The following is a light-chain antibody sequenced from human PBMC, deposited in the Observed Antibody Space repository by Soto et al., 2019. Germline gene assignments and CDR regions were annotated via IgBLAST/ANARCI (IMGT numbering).Light chain of an antibody. V-gene: IGLV1-40*01. CDR2: ATA. J-gene: IGLJ1*01. Sequence: QAVLTQPPSLAVAPGQRVTISCTGSRSSIRAGSRVRGYEQLPGAAHTRLIYATANGDSGSPVRFPGSKSGTSASLAITGLQPEDEADYYCQSSDSSLSYYYGLGTGTKVTVL. CDR3: QSSDSSLSYYYG. CDR1: RSSIRAGSR.